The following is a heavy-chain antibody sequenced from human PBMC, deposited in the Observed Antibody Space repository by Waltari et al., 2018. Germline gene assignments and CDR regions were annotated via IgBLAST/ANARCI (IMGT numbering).Heavy chain of an antibody. Sequence: QVQLVESGGGVVQPGRSLRLSCAASEFTFSSYAMHWVRQAPGKGLGWGAVISYNGSNIDYVDSVKGRFTISRDNSEKMLYLQMNSLRIEDTAVYYWTRDYCDRTNCHGMDVWGQGTTVTVSS. CDR2: ISYNGSNI. CDR3: TRDYCDRTNCHGMDV. V-gene: IGHV3-30*04. D-gene: IGHD3-22*01. CDR1: EFTFSSYA. J-gene: IGHJ6*02.